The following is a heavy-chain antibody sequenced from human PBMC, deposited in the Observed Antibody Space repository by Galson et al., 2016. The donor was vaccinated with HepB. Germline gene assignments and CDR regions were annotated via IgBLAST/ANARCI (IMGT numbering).Heavy chain of an antibody. D-gene: IGHD2-8*01. J-gene: IGHJ4*02. V-gene: IGHV3-30*18. CDR3: AKDGLMAANTEPSFDF. CDR1: GFRFNNYG. CDR2: KAYDGTYD. Sequence: SLRLSCAASGFRFNNYGMHWVRQAPGKGLEWVALKAYDGTYDYYVDSVKGRFTISRDNSKSMLYLHMNSLRPEDTAVYYCAKDGLMAANTEPSFDFWGQGTLVTVSS.